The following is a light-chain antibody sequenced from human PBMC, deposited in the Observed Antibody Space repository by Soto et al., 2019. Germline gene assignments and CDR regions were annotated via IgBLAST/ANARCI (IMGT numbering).Light chain of an antibody. CDR3: QQYGSPPIT. J-gene: IGKJ5*01. V-gene: IGKV3-20*01. CDR1: QSGSSTY. CDR2: GTS. Sequence: EVVLTPSPATLSLSPRERATLSCRASQSGSSTYLAWYQQQPGQAPRLLMSGTSNRATGTPDRFSGSGSGTDFTLTISRLEPEDFAVYYCQQYGSPPITFGQGTRLEI.